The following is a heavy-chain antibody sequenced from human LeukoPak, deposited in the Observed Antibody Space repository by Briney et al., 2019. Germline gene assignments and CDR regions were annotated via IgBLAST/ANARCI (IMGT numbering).Heavy chain of an antibody. V-gene: IGHV1-2*02. CDR3: ARVASAVYSDY. CDR2: INPDSGGT. J-gene: IGHJ4*02. CDR1: GYTFTGYY. Sequence: ASVKVSCKASGYTFTGYYIHWVRPAPGQGLEWMGWINPDSGGTNYAQIFQGRVTMTRDTSISTAYMELNRLRSDDTAVYYCARVASAVYSDYWGQGTLVTVSS.